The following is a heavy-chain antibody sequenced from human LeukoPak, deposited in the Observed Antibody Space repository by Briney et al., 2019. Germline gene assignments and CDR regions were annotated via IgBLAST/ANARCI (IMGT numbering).Heavy chain of an antibody. CDR3: AKGESIASAWFDS. CDR2: ISSDEINE. CDR1: GFSFRSYG. Sequence: GRSLRLSCAASGFSFRSYGMHWVRQAPGKGLEWVAVISSDEINEYYADSVKGRFTISRDNSKNTLYLQINSLRGEDTAVYYCAKGESIASAWFDSWGQGTLVTVSS. J-gene: IGHJ5*01. V-gene: IGHV3-30*18. D-gene: IGHD2-21*01.